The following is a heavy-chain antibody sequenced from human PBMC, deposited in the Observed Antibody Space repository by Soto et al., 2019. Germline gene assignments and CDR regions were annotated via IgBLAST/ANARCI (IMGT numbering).Heavy chain of an antibody. J-gene: IGHJ6*02. Sequence: QVQLVESGGGVVQPGRSLRLSCAASGFTFSSYGMHWVRQAPGKGLEWVAVISYDGSNKYYAVSVKGRFTISRDNSKNAVYLQMNSVRGEDTAVYYCATVPAGHNHDGMDVWGQGTTVTVSS. D-gene: IGHD2-2*01. CDR2: ISYDGSNK. CDR1: GFTFSSYG. V-gene: IGHV3-30*03. CDR3: ATVPAGHNHDGMDV.